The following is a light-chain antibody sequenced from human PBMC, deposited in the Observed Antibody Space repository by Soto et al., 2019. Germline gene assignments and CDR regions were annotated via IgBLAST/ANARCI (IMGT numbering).Light chain of an antibody. CDR2: DAS. CDR3: QQRSNGIT. V-gene: IGKV3D-11*02. CDR1: QSVSSY. J-gene: IGKJ5*01. Sequence: EIVVTQSPATLSLSPGERATLSCRASQSVSSYLAWYQQKPGQAPRLLIYDASNRATGIPARFSGSGPGTDFTLTISSLEPEDFAVYYCQQRSNGITFGQGTRLEIK.